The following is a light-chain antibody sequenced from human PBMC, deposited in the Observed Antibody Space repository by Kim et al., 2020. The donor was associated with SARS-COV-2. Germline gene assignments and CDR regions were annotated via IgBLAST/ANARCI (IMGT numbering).Light chain of an antibody. V-gene: IGKV2-28*01. J-gene: IGKJ1*01. Sequence: IVMTQSPLSLPVTPGEPASISCRSSQSLLYTDGDSYLHWYLQKPGQSPQLLISLASNRASGVPDRFSGSGSGTDFTLKISRVQAEDVGIYFCMQALVTFRTFGQGTKVDIK. CDR1: QSLLYTDGDSY. CDR2: LAS. CDR3: MQALVTFRT.